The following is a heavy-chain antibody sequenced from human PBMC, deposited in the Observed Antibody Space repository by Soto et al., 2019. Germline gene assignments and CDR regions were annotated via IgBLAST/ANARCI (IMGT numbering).Heavy chain of an antibody. Sequence: GESLKISCKASGYSFTTYWIAWVRQMPGKGLEWMGIINPGDSDIRYSPSFQGQVTISADNSISTAYLQWSSLKASDTAMYYCAGHEELFYYYYGMDVWGQGTAVTVSS. D-gene: IGHD3-10*01. CDR2: INPGDSDI. V-gene: IGHV5-51*01. CDR1: GYSFTTYW. CDR3: AGHEELFYYYYGMDV. J-gene: IGHJ6*02.